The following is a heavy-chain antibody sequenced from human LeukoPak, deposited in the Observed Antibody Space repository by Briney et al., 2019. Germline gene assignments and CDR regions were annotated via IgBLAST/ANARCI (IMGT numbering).Heavy chain of an antibody. CDR3: ARSHMVRRVIFHEIARFDP. D-gene: IGHD3-10*01. Sequence: SQTLSLPCTVSGGSISSGDYYWSWIRQPPGKGLEWIGYIYYSGSTYYNPSLKSRVTISVDTSKNQFSLKLSSVTAADTAVYYCARSHMVRRVIFHEIARFDPWGQGTLVTVSS. CDR2: IYYSGST. CDR1: GGSISSGDYY. J-gene: IGHJ5*02. V-gene: IGHV4-30-4*01.